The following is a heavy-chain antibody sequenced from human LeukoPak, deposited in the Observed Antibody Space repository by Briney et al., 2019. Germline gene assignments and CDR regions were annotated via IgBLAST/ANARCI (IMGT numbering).Heavy chain of an antibody. CDR1: GGSISSSSYY. CDR3: ARDRFGVEYYFDY. V-gene: IGHV4-39*07. Sequence: SETLSLTCTVSGGSISSSSYYWGWIRQPPGKGLEWIGSIYYSGSTYYNPSLRSRVTISVDTSKNQFSLKLISVTAADTAVYYCARDRFGVEYYFDYWGQGTLVTVSS. CDR2: IYYSGST. D-gene: IGHD3-3*01. J-gene: IGHJ4*02.